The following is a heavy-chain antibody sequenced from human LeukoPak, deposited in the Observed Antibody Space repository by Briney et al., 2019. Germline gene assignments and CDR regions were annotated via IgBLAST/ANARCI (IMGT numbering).Heavy chain of an antibody. CDR3: ARDRGPVY. J-gene: IGHJ4*02. V-gene: IGHV4-59*01. CDR2: IYYSGTT. Sequence: SETLSLTCTVSGVSISTYCWSWIRQPPGKGLEWIGYIYYSGTTNYNPSLKSRVTISIDTSKNEFSLKLTSVTAADTAVYYCARDRGPVYWGQGTLVTVSS. CDR1: GVSISTYC.